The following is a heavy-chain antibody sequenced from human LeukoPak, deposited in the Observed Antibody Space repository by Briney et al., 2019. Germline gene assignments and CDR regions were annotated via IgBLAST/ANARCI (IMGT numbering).Heavy chain of an antibody. J-gene: IGHJ4*02. CDR1: GYSISSGCY. Sequence: SETLSLTCTVSGYSISSGCYWGWIRQPPGKGLEWIGSIYHSGSTYYNPSLKSRVTISVDTSKNQFSLKLSSVTAADTAVYYCARFLFSNDYWGQGTLVTVSS. CDR2: IYHSGST. CDR3: ARFLFSNDY. D-gene: IGHD2-21*01. V-gene: IGHV4-38-2*02.